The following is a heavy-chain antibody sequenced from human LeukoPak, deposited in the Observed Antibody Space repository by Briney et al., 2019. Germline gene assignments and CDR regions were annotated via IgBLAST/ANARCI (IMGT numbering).Heavy chain of an antibody. CDR2: IYPGDSDT. Sequence: GESLKISCKGSGYSFTSYWIGWVRQMPGKGLEWMGIIYPGDSDTRYSPSFQGQVTISADKSISTAYLQWSSLKASDTAMYYCARGGNSSRFPRDWFDPWGQGTLVTVSS. CDR3: ARGGNSSRFPRDWFDP. D-gene: IGHD6-13*01. J-gene: IGHJ5*02. CDR1: GYSFTSYW. V-gene: IGHV5-51*01.